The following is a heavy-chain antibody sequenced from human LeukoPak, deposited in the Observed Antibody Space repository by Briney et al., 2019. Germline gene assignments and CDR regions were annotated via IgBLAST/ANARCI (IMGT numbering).Heavy chain of an antibody. J-gene: IGHJ6*03. Sequence: SETLSLTCAVYGGSLSGYYWSWIRQPPGKGLEWIGEINHSGSTNYNPSLKSRVTISVDTSKNQFSLKLSSVTAADTAVYYCARGFRQLGQLIYYYYYYYMDVWGKGTTVTVSS. D-gene: IGHD6-6*01. CDR1: GGSLSGYY. CDR3: ARGFRQLGQLIYYYYYYYMDV. CDR2: INHSGST. V-gene: IGHV4-34*01.